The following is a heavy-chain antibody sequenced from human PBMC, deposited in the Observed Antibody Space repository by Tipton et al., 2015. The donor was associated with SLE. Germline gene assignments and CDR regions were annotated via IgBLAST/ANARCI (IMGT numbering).Heavy chain of an antibody. J-gene: IGHJ3*02. V-gene: IGHV4-61*02. D-gene: IGHD5-12*01. Sequence: TLSLTCTVSGGSISSGSYYWSWIRQPAGKGLEWIGRIYTSGSTNYNPSLKSRVTISVDTSKNQFSLKLSSVTAADTAVYYCARDLRYSGYDEGGDDAFDIWGQGTMVTVSS. CDR3: ARDLRYSGYDEGGDDAFDI. CDR2: IYTSGST. CDR1: GGSISSGSYY.